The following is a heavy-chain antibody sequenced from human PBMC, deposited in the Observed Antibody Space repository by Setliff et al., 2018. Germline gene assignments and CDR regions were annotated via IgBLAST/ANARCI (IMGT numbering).Heavy chain of an antibody. J-gene: IGHJ4*02. V-gene: IGHV3-7*01. D-gene: IGHD1-7*01. CDR1: GFSFSNYW. Sequence: GESLKISCAASGFSFSNYWMSWVRQAPGKGLEWVANINQDGSEKYFVGSVEGRFTISRDNAKNSLYLQMNNLRAEDTAVYYCAREGHNWNYVLPYFDYWGQGTLVTVSS. CDR2: INQDGSEK. CDR3: AREGHNWNYVLPYFDY.